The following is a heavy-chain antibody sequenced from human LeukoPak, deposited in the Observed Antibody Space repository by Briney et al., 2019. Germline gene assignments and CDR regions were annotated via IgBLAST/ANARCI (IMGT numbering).Heavy chain of an antibody. CDR1: GYTFTSYG. V-gene: IGHV1-18*01. CDR3: VRGRHYYGSWIPSDY. CDR2: IGAYNGNT. Sequence: GASVKVSCKASGYTFTSYGINWVRQAPGKGLEWMGWIGAYNGNTNYAHKVQGRVTMTTDTSTSTAYMELRSLRSDDTAVYYCVRGRHYYGSWIPSDYWGQGTLVTVSS. D-gene: IGHD3-10*01. J-gene: IGHJ4*02.